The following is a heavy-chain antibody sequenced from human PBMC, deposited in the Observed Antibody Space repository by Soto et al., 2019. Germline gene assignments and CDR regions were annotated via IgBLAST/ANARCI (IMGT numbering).Heavy chain of an antibody. CDR3: ARDPGQDEAMDY. V-gene: IGHV3-33*01. Sequence: QVQVVESGGGVVQPGRSLKLSCAASGFTFSNFGMHWVRQAPGKGLEWVAVIWHDGKEKYYADSAKGRSTISRDNSKNTLYLQMKSLRAEEPAVYYCARDPGQDEAMDYWGQGTLVTVSS. CDR2: IWHDGKEK. CDR1: GFTFSNFG. J-gene: IGHJ4*02.